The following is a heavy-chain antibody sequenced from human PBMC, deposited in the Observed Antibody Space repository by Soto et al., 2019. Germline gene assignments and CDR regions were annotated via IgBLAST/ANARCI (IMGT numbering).Heavy chain of an antibody. CDR3: ARSPPRYSSSWYLIDY. Sequence: GESLKISCKGSGYSFTSYWIGWVRQMPGKGLEWMGIIYPGDSDTRYSPSFQGQVTISADKSISTAYLQWSSLKASDTAMYYCARSPPRYSSSWYLIDYWGQGTLVTVSS. D-gene: IGHD6-13*01. CDR1: GYSFTSYW. CDR2: IYPGDSDT. V-gene: IGHV5-51*01. J-gene: IGHJ4*02.